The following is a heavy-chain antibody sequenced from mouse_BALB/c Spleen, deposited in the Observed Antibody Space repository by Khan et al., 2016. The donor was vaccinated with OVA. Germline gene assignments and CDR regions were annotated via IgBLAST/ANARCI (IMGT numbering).Heavy chain of an antibody. J-gene: IGHJ4*01. D-gene: IGHD4-1*01. Sequence: EVKLQESGPGLVKPSQSLSLTCTVAGYSITSDYAWNWIRQFPGNKLEWMGYISYSGSTGYNPSLKSRISITRDTSKNQFFLQLNSVTTEDTATYYGASELGRYDAMDYWGQGTSVTVSS. CDR1: GYSITSDYA. CDR3: ASELGRYDAMDY. CDR2: ISYSGST. V-gene: IGHV3-2*02.